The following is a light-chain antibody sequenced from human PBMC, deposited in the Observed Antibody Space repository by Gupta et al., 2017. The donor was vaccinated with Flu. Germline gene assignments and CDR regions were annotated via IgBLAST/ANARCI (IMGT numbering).Light chain of an antibody. V-gene: IGLV2-14*01. CDR1: SSDVGRSDS. CDR3: SSYTSTDTFYV. CDR2: DVS. Sequence: SALTQPASVSGSLGQSITISCTGTSSDVGRSDSVSWYQQHPGEAPKLIIYDVSVRPSGVSSRFSGSKSGNTASLTISGLEAEDETDYYCSSYTSTDTFYVFGLGTRVTVL. J-gene: IGLJ1*01.